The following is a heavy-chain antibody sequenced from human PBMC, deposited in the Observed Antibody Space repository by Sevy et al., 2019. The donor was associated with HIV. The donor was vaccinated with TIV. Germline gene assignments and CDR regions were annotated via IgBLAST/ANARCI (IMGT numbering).Heavy chain of an antibody. D-gene: IGHD1-26*01. CDR1: GGSITSLY. V-gene: IGHV4-59*08. CDR3: AGENAWGRGYS. J-gene: IGHJ4*02. CDR2: IYYNGHI. Sequence: SETLSLTCTVSGGSITSLYWNWIRQPPGKGLDWIANIYYNGHINYNPSLKSRVTLSLDTSKNQFSLRLRSVTAADTAMYYCAGENAWGRGYSWGQGTLVTVSS.